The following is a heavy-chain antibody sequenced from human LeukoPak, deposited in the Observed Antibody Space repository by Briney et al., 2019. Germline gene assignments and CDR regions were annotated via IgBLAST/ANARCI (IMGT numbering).Heavy chain of an antibody. J-gene: IGHJ3*02. D-gene: IGHD5-18*01. CDR3: AKERAAMGTDAFDI. CDR2: ISFDGRNE. Sequence: GGSLRLSCAASGFTFTHYGIHWVRQAPGKGLEWVASISFDGRNEYYLDSVKGRFTISRDSPKNTLYLQINSLRAEDTAVYYCAKERAAMGTDAFDIWGQGTMVTVSS. V-gene: IGHV3-30*18. CDR1: GFTFTHYG.